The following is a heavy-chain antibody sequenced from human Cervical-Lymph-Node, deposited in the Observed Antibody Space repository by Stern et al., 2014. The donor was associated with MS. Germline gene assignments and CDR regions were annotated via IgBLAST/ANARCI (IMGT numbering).Heavy chain of an antibody. V-gene: IGHV1-46*01. J-gene: IGHJ4*02. CDR2: INPGGGST. Sequence: QVQLVQSGAEVKKPGASVQVSCKAFGYTFTSNKMHWVRQAPGQGLEWMGIINPGGGSTRYAQKLQGRVTMTRDTSTSTVYMELTSLRSEDTAVYSCARDNGGWSVDSWGQGTLVIVSS. CDR1: GYTFTSNK. D-gene: IGHD6-19*01. CDR3: ARDNGGWSVDS.